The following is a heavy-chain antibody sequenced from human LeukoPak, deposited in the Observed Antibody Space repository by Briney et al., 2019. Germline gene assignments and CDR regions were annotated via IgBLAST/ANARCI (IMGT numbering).Heavy chain of an antibody. V-gene: IGHV3-43*02. CDR3: AKALTVSYYYYGMDV. J-gene: IGHJ6*02. D-gene: IGHD4-11*01. CDR2: ISGDGGST. CDR1: GFTFDDYA. Sequence: GGSLRLSCAASGFTFDDYAMHWVRQAPGKGLEWVSLISGDGGSTYYADSVKGRFTISRDNSKNSLCLQMNSLRTEDTALYYCAKALTVSYYYYGMDVWGQGTTVTVSS.